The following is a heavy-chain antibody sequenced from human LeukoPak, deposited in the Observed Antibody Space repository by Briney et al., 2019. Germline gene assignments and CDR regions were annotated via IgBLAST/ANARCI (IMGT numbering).Heavy chain of an antibody. CDR3: ARDRVGAGDAFDI. Sequence: SCKASEYTFNGYYMHCVRQAPGKGLEWVAVISYDGSNKYYADSVKGRFTISRDNSKNTLYLQMNSLRAEDTAVYYCARDRVGAGDAFDIWGQGTMVTVSS. CDR2: ISYDGSNK. J-gene: IGHJ3*02. V-gene: IGHV3-30*01. D-gene: IGHD1-26*01. CDR1: EYTFNGYY.